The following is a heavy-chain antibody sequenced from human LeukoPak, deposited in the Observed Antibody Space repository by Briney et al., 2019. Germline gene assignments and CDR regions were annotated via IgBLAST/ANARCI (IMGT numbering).Heavy chain of an antibody. Sequence: TPSETLSLTCTVSGGSISSYYWSWIRQPPGKGLEWIGYIYYSGSTNYNPSLKSRVTISVDTSKNQFSLKLSSVTAADTAVYYCATLTTMVGTYYFDYWGQGTLVTVSS. CDR2: IYYSGST. D-gene: IGHD3-10*01. CDR3: ATLTTMVGTYYFDY. V-gene: IGHV4-59*01. CDR1: GGSISSYY. J-gene: IGHJ4*02.